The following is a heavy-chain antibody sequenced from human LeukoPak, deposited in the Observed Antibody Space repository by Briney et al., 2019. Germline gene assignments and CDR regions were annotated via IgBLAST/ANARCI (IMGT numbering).Heavy chain of an antibody. CDR3: ARSGQLSRIDY. Sequence: PPETLSLTCTISGGSITNGYNWSWIRQLPGKGLEWLGYIYYTGSTYYNPSLESRVTISVDTSKTQFSLKLTSVTAADTAVYYCARSGQLSRIDYWGQGTLVTVSS. V-gene: IGHV4-31*03. D-gene: IGHD5-24*01. CDR2: IYYTGST. CDR1: GGSITNGYN. J-gene: IGHJ4*02.